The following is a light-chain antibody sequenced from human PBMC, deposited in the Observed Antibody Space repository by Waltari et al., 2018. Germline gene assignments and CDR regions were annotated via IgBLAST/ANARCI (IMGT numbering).Light chain of an antibody. CDR2: QDT. V-gene: IGLV3-1*01. Sequence: SYELTQPPSVSVSPGQTASITCSGDILGNKYASWYQQKPGQSPLLVRYQDTKRPSEIPERFSGSKSANAATLTITGTQAMDEADYYCQALGTGAWVFGGGTKLTVL. J-gene: IGLJ3*02. CDR1: ILGNKY. CDR3: QALGTGAWV.